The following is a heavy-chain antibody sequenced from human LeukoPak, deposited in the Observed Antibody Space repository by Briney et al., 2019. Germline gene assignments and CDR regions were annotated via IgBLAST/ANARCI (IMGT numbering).Heavy chain of an antibody. V-gene: IGHV3-23*01. Sequence: GGSLRLFCAASGFTFDDYAMHWVRQAPGKGLEWVSSISASGGSTYYADSVKGRFIISRDNSQNTLYLQVNSLRAEDTAIYYCAKLSYSSGSYFDYWGQGTLVTVSS. CDR2: ISASGGST. J-gene: IGHJ4*02. CDR1: GFTFDDYA. D-gene: IGHD6-19*01. CDR3: AKLSYSSGSYFDY.